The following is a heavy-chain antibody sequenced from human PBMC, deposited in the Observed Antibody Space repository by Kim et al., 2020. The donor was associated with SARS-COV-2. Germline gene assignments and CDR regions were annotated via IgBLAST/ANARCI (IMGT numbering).Heavy chain of an antibody. CDR3: ARGRYSSSWYTPGDY. Sequence: GGSLRLSCAASGFTFSSYDMHWVRQATGKGLEWVSAIGTAGDTYYPGSVKGRFTISRENAKNSLYLQMNSLRAGDTAVYYCARGRYSSSWYTPGDYWGQGTLVTVSS. V-gene: IGHV3-13*01. J-gene: IGHJ4*02. D-gene: IGHD6-13*01. CDR1: GFTFSSYD. CDR2: IGTAGDT.